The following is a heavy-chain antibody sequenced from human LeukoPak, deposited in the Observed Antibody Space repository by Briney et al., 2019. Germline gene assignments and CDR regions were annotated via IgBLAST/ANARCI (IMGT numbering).Heavy chain of an antibody. V-gene: IGHV3-74*01. J-gene: IGHJ4*02. Sequence: GGSLRLSCAASGFTFSSFWMHWVRQAPGKGLVWVSGINSVGSSTIYGDSVKGRFTISRDNAKNTLYLQMNSLRAEDTAVYYCARERTSGWDAFDFWGQGTLVTVSS. D-gene: IGHD6-19*01. CDR1: GFTFSSFW. CDR3: ARERTSGWDAFDF. CDR2: INSVGSST.